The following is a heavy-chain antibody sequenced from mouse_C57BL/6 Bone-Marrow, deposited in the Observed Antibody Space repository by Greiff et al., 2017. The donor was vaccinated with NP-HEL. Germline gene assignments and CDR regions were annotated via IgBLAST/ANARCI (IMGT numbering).Heavy chain of an antibody. CDR2: IYPGDGDT. D-gene: IGHD1-1*01. CDR1: GYAFSSSW. Sequence: VQLQQSGPELVKPGASVKISCKASGYAFSSSWMNWVKQRPGKGLEWIGRIYPGDGDTNYNGKFKGKATLTADKSSSTAYMQLSSLTSEDSAVYFCARPPRYGSSYGDAMDYWGQGTSVTVSS. V-gene: IGHV1-82*01. CDR3: ARPPRYGSSYGDAMDY. J-gene: IGHJ4*01.